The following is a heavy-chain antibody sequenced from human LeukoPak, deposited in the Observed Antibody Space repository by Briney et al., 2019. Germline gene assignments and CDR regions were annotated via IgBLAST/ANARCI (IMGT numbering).Heavy chain of an antibody. CDR3: ARDRYYYDSSGYSATNDAFDI. V-gene: IGHV4-4*07. Sequence: PSETLSLTCTVSGGSISSYYWSWIRQPAGKGLEWIGRIYTSGSTNYNPSLKSRVTISVDTSKNQFSLKLSSVTAADTAVYYCARDRYYYDSSGYSATNDAFDIWGQGTMVTVSS. D-gene: IGHD3-22*01. CDR2: IYTSGST. J-gene: IGHJ3*02. CDR1: GGSISSYY.